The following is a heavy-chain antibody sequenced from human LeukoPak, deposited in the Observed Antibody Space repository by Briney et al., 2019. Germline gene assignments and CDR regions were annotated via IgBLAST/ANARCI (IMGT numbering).Heavy chain of an antibody. CDR3: AKVLSITILGVADYEGGDY. CDR1: GFTFSSYA. CDR2: ISGSGGST. V-gene: IGHV3-23*01. Sequence: GGSLRLSCAASGFTFSSYAMSWVRQAPGKGLEWVSAISGSGGSTYYADSVKGRFTISRDNSKNTLYLQMNSLRAEDTAVYYCAKVLSITILGVADYEGGDYWGQGTLVTVSS. D-gene: IGHD3-3*01. J-gene: IGHJ4*02.